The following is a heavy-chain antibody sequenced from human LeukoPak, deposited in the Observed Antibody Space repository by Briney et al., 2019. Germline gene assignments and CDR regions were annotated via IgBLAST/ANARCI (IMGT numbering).Heavy chain of an antibody. CDR3: ARLIYYDSSGSPPAFDI. J-gene: IGHJ3*02. Sequence: PGRSLRLSCAASGFTFSTYWMTWVRQAPGKGLEWVANIKQAGSEKYYVDSVKGRFTISRDNAKNSLCLQMNSLRAEDTAVYYCARLIYYDSSGSPPAFDIWGQGTMVTVSS. V-gene: IGHV3-7*01. CDR2: IKQAGSEK. CDR1: GFTFSTYW. D-gene: IGHD3-22*01.